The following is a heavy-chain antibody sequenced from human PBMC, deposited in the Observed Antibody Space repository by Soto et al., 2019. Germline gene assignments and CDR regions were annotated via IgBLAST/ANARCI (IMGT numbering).Heavy chain of an antibody. CDR1: GGSISSSSYY. J-gene: IGHJ5*02. CDR2: IYYSGST. V-gene: IGHV4-39*01. CDR3: ARPLAGAARPLNWFDP. D-gene: IGHD6-6*01. Sequence: SETLSLTYTVSGGSISSSSYYWGWIRQPPGKGLEWIGSIYYSGSTYYNPSLKSRVTISVDTSKNLFSLKLCSVTAADTAVYYCARPLAGAARPLNWFDPWGQGTLVTVSS.